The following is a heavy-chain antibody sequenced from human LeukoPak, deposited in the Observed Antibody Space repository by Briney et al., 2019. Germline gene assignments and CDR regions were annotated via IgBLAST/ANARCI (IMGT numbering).Heavy chain of an antibody. CDR2: MNPNSSNK. D-gene: IGHD5-12*01. V-gene: IGHV1-8*01. J-gene: IGHJ4*02. Sequence: ASVKVSCKASRYTFTSYEINWVRQATGQGVEGMGWMNPNSSNKGYAQKFQGRVTMTRNTSISTAYMQLSSLGSEDTAVYYCAKGSRGYSGYSDYWAQGTLVTVSS. CDR3: AKGSRGYSGYSDY. CDR1: RYTFTSYE.